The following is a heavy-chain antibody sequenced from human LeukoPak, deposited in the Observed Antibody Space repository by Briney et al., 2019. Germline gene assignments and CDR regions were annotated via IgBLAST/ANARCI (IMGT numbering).Heavy chain of an antibody. CDR1: GFTLSSYA. CDR2: ISGSGGST. V-gene: IGHV3-23*01. CDR3: AKGLTTVIKNYFDY. Sequence: QPGGSLRLSCAASGFTLSSYAMSWVRQAPGRGLEWVSAISGSGGSTYYADSVKGRFTISRDNALNSLYLQMNSLRAEDTAVYYCAKGLTTVIKNYFDYWGQGTLVTVSS. J-gene: IGHJ4*02. D-gene: IGHD4-17*01.